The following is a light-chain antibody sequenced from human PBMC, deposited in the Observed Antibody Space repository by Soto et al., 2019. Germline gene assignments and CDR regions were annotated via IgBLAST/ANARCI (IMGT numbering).Light chain of an antibody. CDR1: QSISSY. V-gene: IGKV3-11*01. Sequence: EIVLTQSPATLSLSPGERATLSCRASQSISSYLAWYQQRPGQAPRLLISDASNRATGIPARFSGSGSGTDFTLTISSLEPEDFAIYYCQQRSGWPRTFGQGTKLELK. CDR3: QQRSGWPRT. CDR2: DAS. J-gene: IGKJ1*01.